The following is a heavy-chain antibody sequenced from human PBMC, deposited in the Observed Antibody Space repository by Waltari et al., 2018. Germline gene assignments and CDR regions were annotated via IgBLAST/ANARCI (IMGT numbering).Heavy chain of an antibody. V-gene: IGHV3-48*01. Sequence: EVQLVESGGGLVQPGGSLRLSCAASGFTFSSYSMNWVRQAPGKGLEWVSYISSSSSTIYYADSVKGRFTISRDNAKNSLYLQMNSLRAEDTAVYYCARSNYGDYPDYWGQGTLVTVSS. CDR2: ISSSSSTI. J-gene: IGHJ4*02. CDR3: ARSNYGDYPDY. D-gene: IGHD4-17*01. CDR1: GFTFSSYS.